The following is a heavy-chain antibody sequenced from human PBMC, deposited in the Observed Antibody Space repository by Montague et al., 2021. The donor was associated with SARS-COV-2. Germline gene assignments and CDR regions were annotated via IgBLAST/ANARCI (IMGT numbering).Heavy chain of an antibody. D-gene: IGHD6-13*01. CDR1: GGSISSSSYY. CDR2: IYYSGST. V-gene: IGHV4-39*07. Sequence: SETLSLTCTVSGGSISSSSYYWCWIRQPPGKGLEWIGSIYYSGSTYYNPSLKRRVTISVDTSKNQFSLKLSSVTAADTAVYYCARVGGQQLARLSGMDVWGQGTTVSVSS. J-gene: IGHJ6*02. CDR3: ARVGGQQLARLSGMDV.